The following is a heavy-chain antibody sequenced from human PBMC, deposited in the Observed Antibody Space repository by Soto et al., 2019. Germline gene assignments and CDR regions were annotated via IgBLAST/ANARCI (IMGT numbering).Heavy chain of an antibody. CDR2: ISGSGGST. D-gene: IGHD6-19*01. Sequence: PGGSLILSCAASGFTFSSYAMSWVRQAPGKGLEWVSAISGSGGSTYYADSVKGRFTISRDNSKNTLYLQMNSLRAEDTAVYYCAKDPGSQQWLAPEYFDYWGQGTLVTVSS. V-gene: IGHV3-23*01. CDR1: GFTFSSYA. CDR3: AKDPGSQQWLAPEYFDY. J-gene: IGHJ4*02.